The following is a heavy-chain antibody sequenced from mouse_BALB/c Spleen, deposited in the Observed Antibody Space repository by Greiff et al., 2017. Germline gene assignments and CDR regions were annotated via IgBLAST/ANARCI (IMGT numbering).Heavy chain of an antibody. Sequence: EVKLQESGGGLVKPGGSLKLSCAASGFTFSSYAMSWVRQTPEKRLEWVASISSGGSTYYPDSVKGRFTISRDNARNILYLQMSSLRSEDTAMYYCARDFPFYCCFAYWGQGTLVTVSA. V-gene: IGHV5-6-5*01. J-gene: IGHJ3*01. D-gene: IGHD1-1*01. CDR2: ISSGGST. CDR3: ARDFPFYCCFAY. CDR1: GFTFSSYA.